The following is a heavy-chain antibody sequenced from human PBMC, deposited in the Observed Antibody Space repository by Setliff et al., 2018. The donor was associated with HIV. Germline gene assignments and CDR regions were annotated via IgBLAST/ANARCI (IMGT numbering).Heavy chain of an antibody. Sequence: SETLSLTCTVSGDSISSANYFWNWIRQPAGRGLEWIGHIYTTGRTNYNPSLKSRVTISLDTSKNQFFLRLSSVTAADTAVYYCAAATTLDYWGQGTLVTVSS. V-gene: IGHV4-61*09. D-gene: IGHD1-26*01. CDR2: IYTTGRT. CDR1: GDSISSANYF. J-gene: IGHJ4*02. CDR3: AAATTLDY.